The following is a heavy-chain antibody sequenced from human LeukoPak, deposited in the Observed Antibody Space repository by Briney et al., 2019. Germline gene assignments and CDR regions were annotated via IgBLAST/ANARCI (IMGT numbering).Heavy chain of an antibody. D-gene: IGHD3-22*01. Sequence: PSETLSLTSTVSGGSISSYYWSWIRQPPGKGLEWIGYIYYSGSTNYNPSLKSRVTISVDTSKNQFSLKLSSVTAADTAVYYCARNPLYYYDSSGYPDYWGQGTLVTVSS. V-gene: IGHV4-59*12. J-gene: IGHJ4*02. CDR1: GGSISSYY. CDR3: ARNPLYYYDSSGYPDY. CDR2: IYYSGST.